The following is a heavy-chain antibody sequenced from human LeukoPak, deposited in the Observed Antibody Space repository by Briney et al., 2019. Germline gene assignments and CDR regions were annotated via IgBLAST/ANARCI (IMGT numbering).Heavy chain of an antibody. V-gene: IGHV3-23*01. CDR1: GFTFSGYA. D-gene: IGHD6-13*01. CDR3: AKERNPYSSSWYSLHYMDV. CDR2: ISGSGGST. Sequence: GGSLRLSCAASGFTFSGYAMSWVRQAPGKGLEWGSAISGSGGSTYYADSVKGRFTISRDNSKNTLYLQMNSLRAEDTAVFYCAKERNPYSSSWYSLHYMDVWGKGTTVTVSS. J-gene: IGHJ6*03.